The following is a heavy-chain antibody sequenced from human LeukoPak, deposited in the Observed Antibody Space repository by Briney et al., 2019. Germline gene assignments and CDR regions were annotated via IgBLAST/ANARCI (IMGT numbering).Heavy chain of an antibody. Sequence: SETLSLTCTVSGYSISSGYYWGWIRQPPGKGLEWIGSFYHSGSTYYNPSLKSRVTISVDTSKNQFSLKLSTVTAADTAVYYCAREGDSYGLDYWGQGTLVTVSS. CDR1: GYSISSGYY. D-gene: IGHD5-18*01. J-gene: IGHJ4*02. CDR2: FYHSGST. CDR3: AREGDSYGLDY. V-gene: IGHV4-38-2*02.